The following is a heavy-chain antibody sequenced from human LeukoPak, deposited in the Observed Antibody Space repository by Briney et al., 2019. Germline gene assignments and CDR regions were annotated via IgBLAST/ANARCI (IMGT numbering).Heavy chain of an antibody. J-gene: IGHJ4*02. D-gene: IGHD3-22*01. CDR3: ARERGDYYDSSGYRDFDY. CDR2: IIPILGIA. V-gene: IGHV1-69*04. CDR1: GYTFTSYG. Sequence: ASVKVSCKASGYTFTSYGISWVRQAPGQGLEWMGRIIPILGIANYAQKFQGRVTITADKSTSTAYMELSSLRSEDTAVYYCARERGDYYDSSGYRDFDYWGQGTLVTVSS.